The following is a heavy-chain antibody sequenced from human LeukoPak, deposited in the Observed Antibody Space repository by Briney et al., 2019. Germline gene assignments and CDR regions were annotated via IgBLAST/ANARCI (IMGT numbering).Heavy chain of an antibody. Sequence: AESLKISCKVSGYTFSSYWIGWVRQMPGKGLEWMGIIYPGDSDTRYSPSFQGQVTISADKSITTAYLQWNSLKASDTAMYYCARSTGATGPVDYWGQGTMVTV. J-gene: IGHJ4*02. D-gene: IGHD2-8*02. V-gene: IGHV5-51*01. CDR2: IYPGDSDT. CDR1: GYTFSSYW. CDR3: ARSTGATGPVDY.